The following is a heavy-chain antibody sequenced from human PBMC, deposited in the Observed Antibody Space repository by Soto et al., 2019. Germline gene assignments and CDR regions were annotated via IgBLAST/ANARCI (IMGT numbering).Heavy chain of an antibody. CDR2: IRSKAYGGTT. CDR3: ARHLPSTGMDV. Sequence: GGSLRLSCTASGFTFGDYAMSWFRQAPGKGLEWVGFIRSKAYGGTTEYAASVKGRFTISRDDSKSIAYLQMNSLKTEDTAMYYCARHLPSTGMDVWGQGTTVTVSS. D-gene: IGHD2-2*01. CDR1: GFTFGDYA. V-gene: IGHV3-49*03. J-gene: IGHJ6*02.